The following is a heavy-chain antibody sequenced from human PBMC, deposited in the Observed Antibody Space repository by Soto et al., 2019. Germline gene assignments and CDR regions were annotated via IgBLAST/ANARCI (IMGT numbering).Heavy chain of an antibody. CDR2: VNAAANDI. Sequence: EVQLVESGGGLVQPGGSLRLSCAASGFTFSIFSMSWVRQAPGKGLEWISYVNAAANDIYYTDSVRSRFTISRDNAKNSLYLRMNSLRDDDTAVYYCVRDRMWEQWLGPHDAFEIWGQGTMVTVS. CDR3: VRDRMWEQWLGPHDAFEI. D-gene: IGHD6-19*01. CDR1: GFTFSIFS. V-gene: IGHV3-48*02. J-gene: IGHJ3*02.